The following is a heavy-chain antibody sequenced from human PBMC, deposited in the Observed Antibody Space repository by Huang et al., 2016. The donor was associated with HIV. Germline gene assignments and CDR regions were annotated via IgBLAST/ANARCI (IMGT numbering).Heavy chain of an antibody. J-gene: IGHJ4*02. V-gene: IGHV3-9*01. D-gene: IGHD1-1*01. CDR2: ITGDSDRV. Sequence: EVHLVESGGGLVQPGRSLRLSCGSSVFTFDDFSMHLVRQRPGKGLEDVSGITGDSDRVFYAASVKGRFTISRDNAKNSLYLQMNSLRVEDTALYYCAHLPEPSSPWTDYWGQGTLVTVSS. CDR1: VFTFDDFS. CDR3: AHLPEPSSPWTDY.